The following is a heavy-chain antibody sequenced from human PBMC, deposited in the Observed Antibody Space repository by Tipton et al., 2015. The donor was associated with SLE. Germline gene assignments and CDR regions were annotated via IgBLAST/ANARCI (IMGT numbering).Heavy chain of an antibody. CDR3: ARPDNGYYYGMDV. Sequence: TLSLTCTVSGGSISSSSYYWGWIRQPPGKGLEWVGSIYYSGSNYYNPSLESRVTISVDTSKNQFSLKLSSVTAADTAVYYCARPDNGYYYGMDVWGQGTTVTVSS. J-gene: IGHJ6*02. V-gene: IGHV4-39*07. CDR1: GGSISSSSYY. D-gene: IGHD1-1*01. CDR2: IYYSGSN.